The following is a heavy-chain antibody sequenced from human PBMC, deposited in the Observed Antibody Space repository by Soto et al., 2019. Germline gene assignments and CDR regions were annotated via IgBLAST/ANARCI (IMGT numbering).Heavy chain of an antibody. CDR1: GFTFSSYA. Sequence: QVQLVESGGGVVQPGRSLRLSCAASGFTFSSYAMHWVRQAPGKGLEWVAVIWYDGKNKYYADSVKGRFTISRDNSKNTLYLQINSLRAEDTAVYYCARGASQRPYFQHWGQGTLVTVSS. CDR3: ARGASQRPYFQH. CDR2: IWYDGKNK. J-gene: IGHJ1*01. V-gene: IGHV3-33*01.